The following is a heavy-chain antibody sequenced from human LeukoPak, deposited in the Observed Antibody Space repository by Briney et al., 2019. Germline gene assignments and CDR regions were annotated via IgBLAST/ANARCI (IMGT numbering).Heavy chain of an antibody. V-gene: IGHV3-23*01. D-gene: IGHD6-19*01. CDR1: GFTFSSYG. CDR3: AKDSSGWYDAFDI. J-gene: IGHJ3*02. Sequence: PGGSLRLSCAASGFTFSSYGMSWVRQAPGRGLEWVSAISGSGGSTYYADSVKGRFTISRDNSKNTLYLQMNSLRAEDTAVYYCAKDSSGWYDAFDIWGQGTMVTVSS. CDR2: ISGSGGST.